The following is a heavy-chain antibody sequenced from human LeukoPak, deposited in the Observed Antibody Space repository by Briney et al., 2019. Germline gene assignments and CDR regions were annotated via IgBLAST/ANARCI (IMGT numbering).Heavy chain of an antibody. CDR1: GGSISSYY. D-gene: IGHD3-10*01. V-gene: IGHV4-4*07. Sequence: SETLSLTCTVSGGSISSYYWSWIRQPAGKGLEWIGRIYTSGSTNYNPSLKSRVTMSVDTSKNQFSLKLSSVTAADTAVYYCARDEAMVRGVIVPFDPWGQGTLVTVSS. CDR3: ARDEAMVRGVIVPFDP. J-gene: IGHJ5*02. CDR2: IYTSGST.